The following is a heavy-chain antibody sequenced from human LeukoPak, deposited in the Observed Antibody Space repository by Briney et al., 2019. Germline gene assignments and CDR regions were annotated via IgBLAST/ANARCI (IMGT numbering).Heavy chain of an antibody. V-gene: IGHV3-7*03. J-gene: IGHJ6*02. CDR2: IKQDGSEK. CDR3: ARGGGLDV. Sequence: GSLRLSCAASGFTFSSYWMSWVRQAPGKGLEWVANIKQDGSEKYYVDSVKGRFTISRDNAKNSLYLQMSNLRAEDTAVYSCARGGGLDVWGQGATVTVSS. D-gene: IGHD3-16*01. CDR1: GFTFSSYW.